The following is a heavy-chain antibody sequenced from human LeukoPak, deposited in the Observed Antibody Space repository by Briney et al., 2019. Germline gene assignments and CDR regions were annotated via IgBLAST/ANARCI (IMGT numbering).Heavy chain of an antibody. J-gene: IGHJ4*02. D-gene: IGHD3-10*01. CDR3: ARGWFGELYY. CDR1: GGSLSSYY. CDR2: IYYSGST. Sequence: SETLSLTCTVSGGSLSSYYWSWIRQPPGKGLEWIGYIYYSGSTNYNPSLKSRVTISVDTSRNQFSLKLSSVTAADTAVYYCARGWFGELYYRGQGTLVTVSS. V-gene: IGHV4-59*12.